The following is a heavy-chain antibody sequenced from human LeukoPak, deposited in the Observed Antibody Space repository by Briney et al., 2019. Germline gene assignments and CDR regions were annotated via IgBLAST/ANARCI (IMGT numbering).Heavy chain of an antibody. Sequence: PGGSLRLSCAASGFTFSDFYMSWVRQAPGKGLEWLSYISGGGSTIYYADSVKGRFTISRDNAKSSLYLQMNSPRAEDTAVHYCAKNYGNKRGFDYWGQGTLVTVSS. J-gene: IGHJ4*02. CDR1: GFTFSDFY. CDR3: AKNYGNKRGFDY. D-gene: IGHD4-17*01. CDR2: ISGGGSTI. V-gene: IGHV3-11*01.